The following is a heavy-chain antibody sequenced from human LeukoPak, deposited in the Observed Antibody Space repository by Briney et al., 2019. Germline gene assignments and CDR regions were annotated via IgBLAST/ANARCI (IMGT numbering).Heavy chain of an antibody. V-gene: IGHV4-31*03. CDR1: GGSISSGGYY. D-gene: IGHD3-22*01. J-gene: IGHJ5*02. Sequence: SQTLSLTCTVSGGSISSGGYYWSWIRQHPGKGLEWIGYIYYSGSTYYNPSLKSRVTISVYTAKNQFSLKLSSVTAADTAVYYCARDYYDSSGYYGLRNWFDPWGQGTLVTVSS. CDR3: ARDYYDSSGYYGLRNWFDP. CDR2: IYYSGST.